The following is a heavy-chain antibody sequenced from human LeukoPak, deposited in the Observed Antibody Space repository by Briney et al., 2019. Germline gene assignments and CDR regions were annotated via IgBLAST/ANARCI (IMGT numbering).Heavy chain of an antibody. Sequence: PGGSLRLSCAASGFTFSRFWMPWVRQAPGKGLVWVSRINGDGSSTNYADSVKGRFTISRDNSKNTLDLQMNGLRAEDTAVYYCAKRNTGGYLSLDYWGQGTLVTVSS. D-gene: IGHD1-26*01. CDR2: INGDGSST. V-gene: IGHV3-74*01. J-gene: IGHJ4*02. CDR3: AKRNTGGYLSLDY. CDR1: GFTFSRFW.